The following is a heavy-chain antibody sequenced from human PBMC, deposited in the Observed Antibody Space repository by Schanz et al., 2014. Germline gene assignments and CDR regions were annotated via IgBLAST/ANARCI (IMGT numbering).Heavy chain of an antibody. CDR2: ISHSGGSK. CDR1: GFTLSSYA. J-gene: IGHJ4*02. CDR3: AKDPSHGDYDYYFDY. D-gene: IGHD3-22*01. V-gene: IGHV3-23*04. Sequence: EVQLVESGGGLVQPGGSLRLSCAAYGFTLSSYAMHWVRQAPGKGLEWVSSISHSGGSKYYADSVKGRFTISRDNSEYTLYLQMNSLRAEDTAVYYCAKDPSHGDYDYYFDYWGQGTLVTVSS.